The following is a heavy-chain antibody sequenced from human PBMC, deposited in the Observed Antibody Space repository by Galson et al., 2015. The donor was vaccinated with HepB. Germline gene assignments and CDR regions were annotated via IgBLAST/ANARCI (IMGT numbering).Heavy chain of an antibody. CDR1: GYTFTNYG. V-gene: IGHV1-18*01. CDR3: ARDPVAVTDMAFDY. D-gene: IGHD6-19*01. Sequence: SVKVSCKASGYTFTNYGISWVRQAPGQGLEWMGWISAYNGDTNYAQKFQGRVTMTTDTSTSTAYTALRSLRSDDTAVYFCARDPVAVTDMAFDYWGQGTLVTVSS. J-gene: IGHJ4*02. CDR2: ISAYNGDT.